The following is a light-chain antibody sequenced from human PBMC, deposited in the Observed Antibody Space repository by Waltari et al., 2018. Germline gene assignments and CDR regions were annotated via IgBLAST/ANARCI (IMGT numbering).Light chain of an antibody. J-gene: IGKJ2*02. CDR2: DVS. V-gene: IGKV1-33*01. CDR3: QQYEDVPCT. Sequence: DIQMTQSPSSLSASVGDRVTITCQASQDISTYLNWYQQKPGKAPKLLIYDVSNLEKGVPSRFSGGGSETDFSFTISSLQSEDIATYYCQQYEDVPCTFGQGTKLMIK. CDR1: QDISTY.